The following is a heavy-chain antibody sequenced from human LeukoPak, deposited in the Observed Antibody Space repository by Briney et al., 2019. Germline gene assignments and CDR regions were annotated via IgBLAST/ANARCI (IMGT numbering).Heavy chain of an antibody. D-gene: IGHD3-3*01. V-gene: IGHV3-30*18. CDR2: ISYDGSNK. CDR1: GDSISS. CDR3: AKEATPYYDFWSGYYQGVDY. Sequence: LSLTCTVSGDSISSSTYYWGWIRQPPGKGLEWVAVISYDGSNKYYADSVKGRFTISRDNSKNTLYLQMNSLRAEDTAVYYCAKEATPYYDFWSGYYQGVDYWGQGTLVTVSS. J-gene: IGHJ4*02.